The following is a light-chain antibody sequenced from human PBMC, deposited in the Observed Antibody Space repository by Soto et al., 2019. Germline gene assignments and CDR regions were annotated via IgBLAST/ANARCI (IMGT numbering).Light chain of an antibody. J-gene: IGKJ1*01. V-gene: IGKV3-15*01. CDR2: DTS. Sequence: EMVVTQSPATPSVSPEERVTLSCRASQSVSSSLAWYQQRPGQAPRLLIYDTSTRAAGIAARFSGSGSGTEFTLTISSLQSEDSAVYYCQQYVHWPPGAFGQGTTVDIK. CDR1: QSVSSS. CDR3: QQYVHWPPGA.